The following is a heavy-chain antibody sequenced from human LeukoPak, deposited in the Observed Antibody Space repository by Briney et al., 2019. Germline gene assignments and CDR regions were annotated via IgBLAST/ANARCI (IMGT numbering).Heavy chain of an antibody. Sequence: SETLSLTCTVSGGSIGSGYYWAWIRQPPGKGLEWIGSIHYGGTTHYNPSLQSRVTISADTSKNQLALDLRSVTAADTAVYYCTRDIGDFVSDFWGQGTLVTVSS. D-gene: IGHD2-21*02. J-gene: IGHJ4*02. CDR3: TRDIGDFVSDF. CDR2: IHYGGTT. CDR1: GGSIGSGYY. V-gene: IGHV4-39*02.